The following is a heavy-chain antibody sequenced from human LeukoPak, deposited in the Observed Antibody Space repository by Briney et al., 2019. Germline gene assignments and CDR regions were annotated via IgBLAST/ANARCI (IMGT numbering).Heavy chain of an antibody. CDR2: INPNSGGT. J-gene: IGHJ6*02. CDR1: GYTFTGYY. V-gene: IGHV1-2*02. D-gene: IGHD3-3*02. Sequence: ASVKVSCKASGYTFTGYYMHWVRQAPGQGLEWMGWINPNSGGTNYAQKFQGRVTMTSDTSISTAYMELSRLRSDDTAVYYCARIGIWYYYYGMDVWGQGTTVTVSS. CDR3: ARIGIWYYYYGMDV.